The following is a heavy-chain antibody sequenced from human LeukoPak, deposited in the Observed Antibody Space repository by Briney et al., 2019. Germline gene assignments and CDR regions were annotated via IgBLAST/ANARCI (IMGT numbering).Heavy chain of an antibody. CDR1: GGSISSGGYY. CDR2: IYHSGST. CDR3: ARVIVVSPRMELRRAVFDY. V-gene: IGHV4-30-2*01. J-gene: IGHJ4*02. D-gene: IGHD2-21*01. Sequence: SQTLSLTCTVSGGSISSGGYYWSWIRQPPGKGLEWIGYIYHSGSTYYNPSLKSRVTISVDRSKNQFSLKLSSVTAADTAVYYCARVIVVSPRMELRRAVFDYWGQGTLVTVSS.